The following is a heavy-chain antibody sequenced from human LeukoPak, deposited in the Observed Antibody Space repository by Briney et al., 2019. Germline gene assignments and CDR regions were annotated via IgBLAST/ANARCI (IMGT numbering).Heavy chain of an antibody. J-gene: IGHJ4*02. CDR2: IKQDGSDK. Sequence: PGGSLRLSCAASGFTFSHYWMTWVRQAPGKGLEWVANIKQDGSDKYYVDSVKGRFAISRDNAKNSLYLQMDSLRGEDTGVYYCARASAYGWDYWGQGTLVTVSP. D-gene: IGHD6-19*01. CDR3: ARASAYGWDY. V-gene: IGHV3-7*01. CDR1: GFTFSHYW.